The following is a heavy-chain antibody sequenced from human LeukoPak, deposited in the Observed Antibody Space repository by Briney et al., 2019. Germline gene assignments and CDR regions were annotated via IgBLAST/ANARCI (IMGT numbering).Heavy chain of an antibody. D-gene: IGHD3-10*01. Sequence: GGSLRLSCAASGFAFSDYARHWVRQAPGKGLEWVSGISGHGDYTYYTDSVKGRFTISRDNSKNTLCLQMNSLTAEDTAVYYCAKRGTSAAFRPLDYWGQGTLVTVSS. V-gene: IGHV3-23*01. CDR1: GFAFSDYA. CDR2: ISGHGDYT. J-gene: IGHJ4*02. CDR3: AKRGTSAAFRPLDY.